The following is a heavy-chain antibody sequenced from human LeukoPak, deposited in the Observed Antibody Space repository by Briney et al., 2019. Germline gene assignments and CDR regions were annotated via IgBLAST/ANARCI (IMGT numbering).Heavy chain of an antibody. CDR3: ARAKGDLFNGFYFDY. Sequence: GASVKVSCKASGYTFNGNYIHWVRQAPGQGLEWMGWINPHSGGTNSAQKSQGWVTMTRDTSISTAYIELSRLTSDDTAIYYCARAKGDLFNGFYFDYWGQGTLITVSS. D-gene: IGHD3-9*01. V-gene: IGHV1-2*04. CDR1: GYTFNGNY. CDR2: INPHSGGT. J-gene: IGHJ4*02.